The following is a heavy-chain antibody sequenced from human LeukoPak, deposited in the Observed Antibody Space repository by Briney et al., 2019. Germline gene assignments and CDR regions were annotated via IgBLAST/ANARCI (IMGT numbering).Heavy chain of an antibody. D-gene: IGHD4-11*01. CDR3: ARGRDYSTSLDYYYLDV. V-gene: IGHV4-59*01. CDR2: IHYSGSS. CDR1: GGSISGYY. J-gene: IGHJ6*03. Sequence: SETLSLTCSVSGGSISGYYWSWIRQSPGKGLEWIGFIHYSGSSNYNPFLKSRVTISIDTSKNQFSLKLSSVTPADTAVYYCARGRDYSTSLDYYYLDVWGKGTTVTFSS.